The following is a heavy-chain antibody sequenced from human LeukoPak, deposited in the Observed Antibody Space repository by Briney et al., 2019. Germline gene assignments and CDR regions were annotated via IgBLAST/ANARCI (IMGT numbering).Heavy chain of an antibody. CDR3: ARVDGNWFDP. D-gene: IGHD2-2*03. CDR2: IYYSGST. J-gene: IGHJ5*02. CDR1: GGSISSYY. V-gene: IGHV4-59*01. Sequence: PSETLSLTCTVSGGSISSYYWSWIRQPPGKGLESIGYIYYSGSTNYNPSLKSRVTISVDTSKNQFSLKLSSVTAADTAVYYCARVDGNWFDPWGQGTLVTVSS.